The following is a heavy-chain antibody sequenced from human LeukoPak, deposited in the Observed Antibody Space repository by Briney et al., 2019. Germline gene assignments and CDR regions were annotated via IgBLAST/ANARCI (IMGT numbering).Heavy chain of an antibody. CDR2: ISYDGSNK. D-gene: IGHD1-26*01. V-gene: IGHV3-30*03. CDR3: VRDQQWESPHYFDY. CDR1: GFTFSSYG. J-gene: IGHJ4*02. Sequence: GGSLRLSCAASGFTFSSYGIHWVRQAPGKGLEWVAVISYDGSNKYYADSVKGRFTISRDNSKTSLYLQMNSLRAEDTAVYYCVRDQQWESPHYFDYWGQGTPVTVSS.